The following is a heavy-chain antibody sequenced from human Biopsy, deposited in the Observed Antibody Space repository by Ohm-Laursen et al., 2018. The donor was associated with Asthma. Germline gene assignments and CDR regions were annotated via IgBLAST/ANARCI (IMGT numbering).Heavy chain of an antibody. J-gene: IGHJ5*02. V-gene: IGHV4-34*01. CDR3: ARAAITGIRGWFDP. CDR2: VDQSGYT. Sequence: DTLSLTCTVYGGYLTGHYWNWIRQPPGKGLEWIGEVDQSGYTNYNPSLKSRVTISADTSKNQFHLNLSSVTAADTAVYFCARAAITGIRGWFDPWGQGTQVTVSS. CDR1: GGYLTGHY. D-gene: IGHD1-20*01.